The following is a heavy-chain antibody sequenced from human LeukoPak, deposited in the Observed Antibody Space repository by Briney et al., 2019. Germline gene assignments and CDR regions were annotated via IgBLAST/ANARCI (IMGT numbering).Heavy chain of an antibody. V-gene: IGHV3-11*01. Sequence: GGSLRLSCAASGFTFSNYYMRWIRQAPGTGLEWISYITSSGDNIYYADSVKGRFTISRDNAKNSLYLQMNSLRAEDTAVYYCARDRNYYYMDVWGKGTTVTVSS. CDR2: ITSSGDNI. CDR1: GFTFSNYY. CDR3: ARDRNYYYMDV. J-gene: IGHJ6*03.